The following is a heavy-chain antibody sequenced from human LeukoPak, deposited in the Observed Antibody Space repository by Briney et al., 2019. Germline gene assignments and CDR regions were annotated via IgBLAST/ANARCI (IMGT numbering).Heavy chain of an antibody. CDR1: GGSISSYY. CDR3: ARDACIAAAGGVDY. CDR2: IYDSVFT. V-gene: IGHV4-59*12. J-gene: IGHJ4*02. D-gene: IGHD6-13*01. Sequence: SETLSLTCTVSGGSISSYYWSWIRQPPGKGLEWIGYIYDSVFTKYNPSLKSRVTISVDTSKSQFSLRLSSVTAADTAVYYCARDACIAAAGGVDYWGQGTLVTVSS.